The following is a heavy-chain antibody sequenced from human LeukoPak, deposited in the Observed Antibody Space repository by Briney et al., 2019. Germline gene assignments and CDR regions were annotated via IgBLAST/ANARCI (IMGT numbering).Heavy chain of an antibody. CDR1: GFTFSSYS. D-gene: IGHD2-2*01. CDR2: ISSSSSYI. CDR3: ARRGYCSSTSCYDENFDY. J-gene: IGHJ4*02. V-gene: IGHV3-21*01. Sequence: PGGPLRLSCAASGFTFSSYSMNWVRQAPGKGLEWVSSISSSSSYIYYADSVKGRFTISRDNAKNSLYLQMNSLRAEDTAVYYCARRGYCSSTSCYDENFDYWGQGTLVTVSS.